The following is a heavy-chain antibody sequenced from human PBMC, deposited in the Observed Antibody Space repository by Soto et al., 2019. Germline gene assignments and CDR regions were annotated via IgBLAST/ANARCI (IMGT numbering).Heavy chain of an antibody. J-gene: IGHJ4*02. D-gene: IGHD2-2*01. CDR1: GFSLSTSGVG. V-gene: IGHV2-5*02. Sequence: QITLKESGPTLVKPTQTLTLTCSFSGFSLSTSGVGVGWIRQPPGKALEWLGLIYWDDDKRYSPSLESRLTITKDTSKNQVVLTITSMDPVDTATYYSADRRYCISASCSFDSWGQGTLVPVSS. CDR3: ADRRYCISASCSFDS. CDR2: IYWDDDK.